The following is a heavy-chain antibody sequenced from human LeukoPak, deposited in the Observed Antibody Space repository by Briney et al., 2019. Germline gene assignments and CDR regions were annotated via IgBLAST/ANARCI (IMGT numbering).Heavy chain of an antibody. V-gene: IGHV4-34*01. CDR2: INHSGST. CDR1: GGSFSGYY. CDR3: ARDSVPTLSQL. D-gene: IGHD6-13*01. J-gene: IGHJ4*02. Sequence: PSETLSLTCAVYGGSFSGYYWSWIRQPPGKGLEWIGEINHSGSTNYNPSLKSRVTISVDKSKNQFSLKLSSVTAADTAVYYCARDSVPTLSQLWGQGTLVTVSS.